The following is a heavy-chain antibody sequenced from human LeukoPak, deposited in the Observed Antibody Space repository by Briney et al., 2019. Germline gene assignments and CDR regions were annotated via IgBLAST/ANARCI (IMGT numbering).Heavy chain of an antibody. CDR1: GGTFSSYT. V-gene: IGHV1-69*04. CDR2: IIPILGIA. J-gene: IGHJ5*02. Sequence: VASVKVSCKASGGTFSSYTISLVRQAPGQGLEWMGRIIPILGIANYAQKFQGRVTITADKSTSTAYMELSSLRSEDTAVYYGARDQDFWSGYYTGWFDPWGQGTLVTVSS. D-gene: IGHD3-3*01. CDR3: ARDQDFWSGYYTGWFDP.